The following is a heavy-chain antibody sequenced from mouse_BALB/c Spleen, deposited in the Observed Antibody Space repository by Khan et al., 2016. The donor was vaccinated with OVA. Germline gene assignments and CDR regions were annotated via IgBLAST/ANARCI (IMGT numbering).Heavy chain of an antibody. D-gene: IGHD4-1*01. CDR2: INSDGDYT. CDR1: GFTFSTYG. V-gene: IGHV5-6*01. CDR3: ASHLTECFAY. J-gene: IGHJ3*01. Sequence: EVELVESGGDLVKPGGSLRLSCAASGFTFSTYGMSWVRQPPDKRLEWVATINSDGDYTYYPDTVKGRFTISRNNAEKTLYLQMSSLKSEDTAIYYCASHLTECFAYWGQGTLVTVSA.